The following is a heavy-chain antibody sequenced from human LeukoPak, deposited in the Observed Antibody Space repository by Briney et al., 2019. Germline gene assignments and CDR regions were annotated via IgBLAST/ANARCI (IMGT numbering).Heavy chain of an antibody. CDR3: AKGRPYYFGSGNDPASDY. CDR2: ISYDGSNK. CDR1: GFTFSSYA. V-gene: IGHV3-30-3*01. Sequence: GGSLRLSCAASGFTFSSYAMHWVRQAPGKGLEWVAVISYDGSNKYYADSVKGRFTISRDNSKNTLYLQMNSLRAEDTAVYYCAKGRPYYFGSGNDPASDYWGQGTLVTVSS. D-gene: IGHD3-10*01. J-gene: IGHJ4*02.